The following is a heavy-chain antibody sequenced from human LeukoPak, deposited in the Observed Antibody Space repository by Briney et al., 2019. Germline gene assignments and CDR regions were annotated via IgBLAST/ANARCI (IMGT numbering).Heavy chain of an antibody. CDR2: IWYDGSNT. J-gene: IGHJ6*04. V-gene: IGHV3-33*01. CDR3: TSLLQGDGMDV. Sequence: GRSLRLSCEASGFTFSSYGMHWVRQAPRKGLEGVAVIWYDGSNTYYADSVKGRFTISRDNSKNTLYLQMNSLRAEDTAVYYWTSLLQGDGMDVWGKGTTVTVSS. D-gene: IGHD4-11*01. CDR1: GFTFSSYG.